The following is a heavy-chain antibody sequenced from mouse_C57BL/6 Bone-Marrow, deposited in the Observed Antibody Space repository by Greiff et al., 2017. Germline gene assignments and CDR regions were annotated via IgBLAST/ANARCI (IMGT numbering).Heavy chain of an antibody. J-gene: IGHJ3*01. Sequence: VKLVESGAELVRPGTSVKMSCKASGYTFTNYWIGWAKQRPGHGLEWIGDIYPGGGYTNYNEKFKGKATLTADKSSSTAYMQFSSLTSEDSAIYYCARTFYYGYDAGFAYWGQGTLVTVSA. V-gene: IGHV1-63*01. CDR3: ARTFYYGYDAGFAY. CDR2: IYPGGGYT. D-gene: IGHD2-2*01. CDR1: GYTFTNYW.